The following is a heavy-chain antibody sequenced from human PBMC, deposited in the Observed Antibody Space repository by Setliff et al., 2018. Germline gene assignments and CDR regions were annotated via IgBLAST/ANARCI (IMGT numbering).Heavy chain of an antibody. Sequence: GASVKVSCKASGYSFSTYAMHWVRQAPGQRLEWMGWINPNSGGTNYAQKFQGRVTMTRDTSISTAYMELSRLRSDDTAVYYCARDQVYGSSWYYYYYGMDVWGQGTTVTVSS. V-gene: IGHV1-2*02. CDR2: INPNSGGT. CDR1: GYSFSTYA. J-gene: IGHJ6*02. D-gene: IGHD6-13*01. CDR3: ARDQVYGSSWYYYYYGMDV.